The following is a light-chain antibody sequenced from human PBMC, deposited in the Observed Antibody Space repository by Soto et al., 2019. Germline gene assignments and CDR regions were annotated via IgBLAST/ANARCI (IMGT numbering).Light chain of an antibody. Sequence: EIVLTQSPGTLSLSVGERATLFCRASQSVSNTYLAWYQQKPDQAPRLLIYGASRGAIGIPSRFSGSGSGTDFTLSISRLEPEDFALYYCQYYGDSRVTFGQGTKVEIK. CDR2: GAS. J-gene: IGKJ1*01. V-gene: IGKV3-20*01. CDR1: QSVSNTY. CDR3: QYYGDSRVT.